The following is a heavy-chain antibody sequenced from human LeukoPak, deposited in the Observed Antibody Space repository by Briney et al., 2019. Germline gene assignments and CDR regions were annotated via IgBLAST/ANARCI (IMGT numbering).Heavy chain of an antibody. CDR1: GFTFSSYG. J-gene: IGHJ4*02. CDR3: AKDSPVCTY. D-gene: IGHD2-8*01. Sequence: GGSLRLSCAASGFTFSSYGMHWVRQAPGKGLEWVAVIWYDGSNKYYADSVKGRFTISRDNSKNTLYLQMDSLRAEDTAIYYCAKDSPVCTYWGQGTLVTVSS. CDR2: IWYDGSNK. V-gene: IGHV3-33*06.